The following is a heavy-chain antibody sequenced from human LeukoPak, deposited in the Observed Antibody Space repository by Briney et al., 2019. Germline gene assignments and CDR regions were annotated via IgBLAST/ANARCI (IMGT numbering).Heavy chain of an antibody. D-gene: IGHD6-19*01. V-gene: IGHV3-7*01. CDR1: GFTFSSYW. Sequence: SGGSLRLSCAASGFTFSSYWMSWVRQAPGKGLEWVANIKQDGSEKYYVDSVKGRFTISRDNAKNTLYLQMNSLRAEDTAVYYCAKDRDSSGWYLFDYWGQGTLVTVSS. CDR3: AKDRDSSGWYLFDY. J-gene: IGHJ4*02. CDR2: IKQDGSEK.